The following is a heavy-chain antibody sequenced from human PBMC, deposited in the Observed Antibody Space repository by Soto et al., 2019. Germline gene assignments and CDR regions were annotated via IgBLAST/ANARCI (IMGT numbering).Heavy chain of an antibody. V-gene: IGHV4-39*01. CDR1: GGSISSSSTY. D-gene: IGHD6-6*01. J-gene: IGHJ5*02. Sequence: PSETLSLTCNVSGGSISSSSTYWGWIRQPPEKGLEWIASIYYSGSTYYNPSLRSRVTLSVDTSKNQFSLRLSSVTAADTAVYYCARFSGSSAYWFDPWGQGTLVTVSS. CDR3: ARFSGSSAYWFDP. CDR2: IYYSGST.